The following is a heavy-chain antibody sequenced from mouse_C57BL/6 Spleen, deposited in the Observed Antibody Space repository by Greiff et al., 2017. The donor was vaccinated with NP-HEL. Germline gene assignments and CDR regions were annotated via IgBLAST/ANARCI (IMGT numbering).Heavy chain of an antibody. Sequence: QVQLQQPGAELVMPGASVKLSCKASGYTFTSYWMHWVKQRPGQGLEWIGEIDPSDSYTNYNQKFKGKSTLTVDKSSSTAYMQLSSLTSEDSAVYYCARRTTVALDYWGQGTSVTVSS. CDR1: GYTFTSYW. V-gene: IGHV1-69*01. CDR3: ARRTTVALDY. CDR2: IDPSDSYT. D-gene: IGHD1-1*01. J-gene: IGHJ4*01.